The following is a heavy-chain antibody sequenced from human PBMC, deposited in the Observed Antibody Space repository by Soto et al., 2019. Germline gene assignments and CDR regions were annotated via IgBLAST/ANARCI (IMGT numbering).Heavy chain of an antibody. CDR1: GGSISSGGYY. CDR2: IYYSGST. Sequence: QVQLQESGPGLVKPSQTLSLNCTVSGGSISSGGYYWRWIRQHPGKGLEWIGYIYYSGSTYYNPSLKSRVTITVDTSKNQFSMKLSSVTAADTAVYYCARNSGYSRGRIDWGQGTLVTVSS. V-gene: IGHV4-31*03. D-gene: IGHD5-12*01. CDR3: ARNSGYSRGRID. J-gene: IGHJ4*02.